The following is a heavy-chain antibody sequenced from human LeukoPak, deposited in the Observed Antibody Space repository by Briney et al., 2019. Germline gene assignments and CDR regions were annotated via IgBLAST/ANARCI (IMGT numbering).Heavy chain of an antibody. V-gene: IGHV3-48*01. J-gene: IGHJ6*03. CDR1: GFTFSSYS. Sequence: GGSLRLSCAASGFTFSSYSMNWVRQAPGKGLEWVSYISSSCSTIYYADSVKGRFTISRDNAKNSLYLQMNSLRAEDTAVYYCANGNRCTSPNCLGYYYFYMDAWGKGTTVTVSS. CDR3: ANGNRCTSPNCLGYYYFYMDA. CDR2: ISSSCSTI. D-gene: IGHD2-8*01.